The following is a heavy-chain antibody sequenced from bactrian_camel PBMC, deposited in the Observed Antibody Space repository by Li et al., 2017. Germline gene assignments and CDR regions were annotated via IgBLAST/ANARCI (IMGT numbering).Heavy chain of an antibody. Sequence: QLVESGGGSVEAGGSLRLSCAASGLPASGNCVARFRQAPGKEREGVAAVYTGDGNTSVADSVKGRFTMSQNNDKNTMYLQMNSLKPEDTAMYYCAAASRSSCRRAYGGSWYSLSNDFHYWGQGTQVTVS. D-gene: IGHD6*01. CDR1: GLPASGNC. V-gene: IGHV3S25*01. CDR3: AAASRSSCRRAYGGSWYSLSNDFHY. CDR2: VYTGDGNT. J-gene: IGHJ6*01.